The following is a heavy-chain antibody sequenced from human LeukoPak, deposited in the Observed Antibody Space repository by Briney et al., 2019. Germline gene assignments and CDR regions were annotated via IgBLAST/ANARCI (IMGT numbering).Heavy chain of an antibody. V-gene: IGHV4-34*01. J-gene: IGHJ4*02. CDR1: GGSFSGYY. CDR3: ARDGTGDVY. D-gene: IGHD7-27*01. Sequence: SETLSLTCAVHGGSFSGYYWSWIRQPPGKGLEWIGEINHSGSTNYNPSLKSRVTISVDTSKNQCSLKLGSVTAADTAVYYCARDGTGDVYWGQGTLVTVSS. CDR2: INHSGST.